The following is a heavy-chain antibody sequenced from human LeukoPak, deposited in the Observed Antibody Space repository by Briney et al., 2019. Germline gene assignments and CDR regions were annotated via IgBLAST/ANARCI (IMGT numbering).Heavy chain of an antibody. V-gene: IGHV4-59*01. CDR1: GDSILSYY. Sequence: SETLSLTFTGCGDSILSYYLSWIRQPPGKGLEWIGYIYYIGSTNYNPSLKSRVTISLDTSKNQFSLKLSSVTAADTAVYYCARDYAFDNWGQGTMVTVSS. CDR3: ARDYAFDN. J-gene: IGHJ3*02. CDR2: IYYIGST.